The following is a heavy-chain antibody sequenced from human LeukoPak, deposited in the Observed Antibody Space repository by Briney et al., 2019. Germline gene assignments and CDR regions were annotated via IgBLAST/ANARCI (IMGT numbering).Heavy chain of an antibody. J-gene: IGHJ4*02. CDR1: GYTFTSYG. V-gene: IGHV1-18*01. CDR2: ISAYNGNT. Sequence: ASVTVSCKASGYTFTSYGISWVRQAPGQGLEWMGWISAYNGNTNYAQKLQGRVTMTTDTSTSTAYMELRSLRSDDTAVYYCARGPLFTMTTVTTNDYWGQGTLVTVSS. CDR3: ARGPLFTMTTVTTNDY. D-gene: IGHD4-17*01.